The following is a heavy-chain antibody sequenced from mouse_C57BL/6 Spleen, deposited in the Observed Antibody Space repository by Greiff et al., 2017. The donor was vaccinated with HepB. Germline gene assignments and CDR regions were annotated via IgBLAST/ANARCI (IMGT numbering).Heavy chain of an antibody. D-gene: IGHD1-1*01. J-gene: IGHJ3*01. CDR1: GYTFTSYW. CDR2: IDPSDSYT. CDR3: ARSYYYAFAY. V-gene: IGHV1-69*01. Sequence: VQLQQSGAELVMPGASVKLSCKASGYTFTSYWMHWVKQRPGQGLEWIGEIDPSDSYTNYNQKFKGKSTLTVDKSSSTAYMQLSSLTSEDSAVYYCARSYYYAFAYWGQGTLVTVSA.